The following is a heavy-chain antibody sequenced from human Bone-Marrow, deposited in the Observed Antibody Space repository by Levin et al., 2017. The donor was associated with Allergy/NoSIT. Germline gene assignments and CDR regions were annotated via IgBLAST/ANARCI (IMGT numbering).Heavy chain of an antibody. CDR1: GFTFIDHA. CDR3: TRSVPATDAFDI. J-gene: IGHJ3*02. V-gene: IGHV3-9*01. CDR2: ISWNSDTI. D-gene: IGHD1-26*01. Sequence: SLRLSCAASGFTFIDHAMHWVRQAPGKGLEWVSGISWNSDTIDYADSVKGRFTISRDNAKNSLFLQMNSLRGDDTALYYCTRSVPATDAFDIWGQGTMVTVSS.